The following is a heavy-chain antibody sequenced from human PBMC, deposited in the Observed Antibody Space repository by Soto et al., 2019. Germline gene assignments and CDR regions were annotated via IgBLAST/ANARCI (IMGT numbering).Heavy chain of an antibody. V-gene: IGHV4-59*01. CDR1: GASISSGY. Sequence: SETLSLTCTVSGASISSGYWSWIRQSPGKGLEWIGYVYYDGRTHYNPSLRSRVTMSVDTSKNQFSLKLSSVTAADTALYYCARGPSGDKVDYWGQGALVTVS. CDR2: VYYDGRT. CDR3: ARGPSGDKVDY. J-gene: IGHJ4*02. D-gene: IGHD7-27*01.